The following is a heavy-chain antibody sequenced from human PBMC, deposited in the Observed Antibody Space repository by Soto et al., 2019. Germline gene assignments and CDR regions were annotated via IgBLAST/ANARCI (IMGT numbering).Heavy chain of an antibody. D-gene: IGHD6-13*01. CDR2: IYSGGST. Sequence: EVQLVETGGGLIQPGGSLRLSCAASGFTVSSNYMSWVRQAPGKGLEWVSVIYSGGSTYYADSVKGRFTISRDNSKNTLYLQMNSLRAEDTAVYYCATAMGHNIAAAGTSDYWGQGTLVTVSS. J-gene: IGHJ4*02. CDR1: GFTVSSNY. V-gene: IGHV3-53*02. CDR3: ATAMGHNIAAAGTSDY.